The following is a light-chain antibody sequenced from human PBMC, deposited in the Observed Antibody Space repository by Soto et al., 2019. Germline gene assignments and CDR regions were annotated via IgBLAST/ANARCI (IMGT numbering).Light chain of an antibody. CDR3: QQLNTYPIT. V-gene: IGKV1-9*01. CDR1: QGISSD. CDR2: AAS. Sequence: DIQLTQSPSFLSACVGDRVTITCRASQGISSDLAWYQQKPGKAPNLLIHAASALQTGVPSRFSGSGSGTEFPLTISSLQPEDFATYYCQQLNTYPITFGQGTRLEIK. J-gene: IGKJ5*01.